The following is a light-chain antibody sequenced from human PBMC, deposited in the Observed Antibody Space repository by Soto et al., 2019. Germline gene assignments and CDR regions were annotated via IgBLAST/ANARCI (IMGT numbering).Light chain of an antibody. CDR2: GTS. CDR1: QSVSSSY. V-gene: IGKV3-20*01. CDR3: HQYDTPPEK. Sequence: EIVLTQSPGTLSLSPGERATISCSASQSVSSSYLAWYQHKHGQAPRLLMYGTSSSATGIPDRLSVSGSGTDFTLTISRLETQDFEVYYFHQYDTPPEKFGHGTKVAIK. J-gene: IGKJ1*01.